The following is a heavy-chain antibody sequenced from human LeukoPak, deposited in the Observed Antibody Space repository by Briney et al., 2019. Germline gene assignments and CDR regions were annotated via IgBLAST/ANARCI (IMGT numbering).Heavy chain of an antibody. CDR1: GFTFSSYA. CDR3: AKDTSIGRYCTNGVCSPFDY. D-gene: IGHD2-8*01. V-gene: IGHV3-23*01. CDR2: ISDSGGST. Sequence: GGSLRLSCAASGFTFSSYAMSWVRQAPGKGLEWVSAISDSGGSTYDADSGKGRFTISRDNSKNTLYLQMNSLRAEDTAVYYCAKDTSIGRYCTNGVCSPFDYWGQGTLVTVSS. J-gene: IGHJ4*02.